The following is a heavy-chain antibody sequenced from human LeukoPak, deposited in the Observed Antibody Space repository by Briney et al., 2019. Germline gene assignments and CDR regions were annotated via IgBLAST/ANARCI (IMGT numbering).Heavy chain of an antibody. V-gene: IGHV1-8*01. CDR2: MNPNSGNT. D-gene: IGHD3-10*01. CDR1: GYTFTSYD. J-gene: IGHJ3*02. CDR3: ARAPRGVPHDAFDI. Sequence: ASVKVSCKASGYTFTSYDINWVRQATGQGLEWTGWMNPNSGNTGYAQKFQGRVTMTRNTSISTAYMELSSLRSEDTAVYYCARAPRGVPHDAFDIWGQGTMVTVSS.